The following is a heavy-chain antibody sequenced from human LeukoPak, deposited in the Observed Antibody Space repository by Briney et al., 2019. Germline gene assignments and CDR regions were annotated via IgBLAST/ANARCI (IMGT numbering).Heavy chain of an antibody. CDR3: ARDNGGTAMAYYYYYYMDV. Sequence: EASVKVSCKASGYTFTGYYMHWVRQATGQGLEWMGWMNPNSGNTGYAQKFQGRVTMTRNTSISTAYMELSSLRSEDTAVYYCARDNGGTAMAYYYYYYMDVWGKGTTVTISS. D-gene: IGHD5-18*01. CDR2: MNPNSGNT. J-gene: IGHJ6*03. V-gene: IGHV1-8*02. CDR1: GYTFTGYY.